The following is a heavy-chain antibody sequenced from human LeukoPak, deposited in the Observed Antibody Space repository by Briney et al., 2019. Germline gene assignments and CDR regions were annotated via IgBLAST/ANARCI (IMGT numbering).Heavy chain of an antibody. D-gene: IGHD1-1*01. CDR2: IQQDGTDK. CDR1: GFTFSTYW. Sequence: GGSLRLSCAASGFTFSTYWMSWVRQAPGKGLEWVANIQQDGTDKYYVDSVKGRFTVSRDNAKNSLYLQMNSLRAEDTGVYYCARWNLGSDYWGQGTLVTVSS. V-gene: IGHV3-7*01. J-gene: IGHJ4*02. CDR3: ARWNLGSDY.